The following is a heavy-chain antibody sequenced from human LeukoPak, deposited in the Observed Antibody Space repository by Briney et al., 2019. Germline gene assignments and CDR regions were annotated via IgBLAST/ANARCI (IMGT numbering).Heavy chain of an antibody. Sequence: PGGSLRLSCAASGFTFSSYAMHWVRQAPGKGLEYVSAISSNGGSTYYANSVKGRFTISRDNSKNTLYLQMGSLRAEDMAVYYCARGLGYCSSTSCYAGSDCWGQGTLVTVSS. CDR3: ARGLGYCSSTSCYAGSDC. J-gene: IGHJ4*02. CDR1: GFTFSSYA. D-gene: IGHD2-2*01. CDR2: ISSNGGST. V-gene: IGHV3-64*01.